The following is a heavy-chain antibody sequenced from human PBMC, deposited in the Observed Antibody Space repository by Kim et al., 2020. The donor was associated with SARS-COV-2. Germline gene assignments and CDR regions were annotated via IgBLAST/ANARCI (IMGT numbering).Heavy chain of an antibody. J-gene: IGHJ4*02. Sequence: SETLSLTCAVYGGSFSGYYWSWIRQPPGKGLEWIGEINHSGSTNYNPSLKSRVTISVDTSKNQFSLKLSSVTAADTAVYYCARSPKKDGDYTDFDYWGQGTLVTVSS. CDR3: ARSPKKDGDYTDFDY. CDR2: INHSGST. V-gene: IGHV4-34*01. CDR1: GGSFSGYY. D-gene: IGHD4-17*01.